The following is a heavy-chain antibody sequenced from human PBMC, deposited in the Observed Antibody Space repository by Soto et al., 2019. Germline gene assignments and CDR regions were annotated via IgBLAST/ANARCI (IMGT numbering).Heavy chain of an antibody. Sequence: PGGSLRLSCAASGFTFSSYAMSWVRQAPGKGLEWVSAISGSGGSTYYADSVKGRFTISRDNSKNTLYLQMNSLRAEDTAVYYCAKGFYDPPNYYYYGMDVWGQGTTVTVSS. CDR2: ISGSGGST. D-gene: IGHD5-12*01. CDR3: AKGFYDPPNYYYYGMDV. J-gene: IGHJ6*02. CDR1: GFTFSSYA. V-gene: IGHV3-23*01.